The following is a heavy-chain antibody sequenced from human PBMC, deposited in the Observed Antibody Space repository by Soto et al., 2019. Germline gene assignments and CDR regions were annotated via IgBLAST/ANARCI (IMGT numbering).Heavy chain of an antibody. V-gene: IGHV4-31*03. CDR2: IYYSGST. Sequence: PSETLSLTSTVSGGSISSGGYYWSWIRQHPGKGLEWIGYIYYSGSTYYNPSLKSRVTISVDTSKNQFSLKLSSVTAADTAVYYCARDSSSWRDAFDIWGQGTMVTVSS. CDR3: ARDSSSWRDAFDI. D-gene: IGHD6-13*01. CDR1: GGSISSGGYY. J-gene: IGHJ3*02.